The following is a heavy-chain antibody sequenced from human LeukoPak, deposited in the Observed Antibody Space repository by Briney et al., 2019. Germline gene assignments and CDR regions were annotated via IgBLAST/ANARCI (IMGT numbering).Heavy chain of an antibody. J-gene: IGHJ5*02. D-gene: IGHD6-13*01. CDR1: GGSISSSSYY. CDR2: IYYSGST. Sequence: SETLSLTCTVSGGSISSSSYYWGWIRRPPGKGLEWIGSIYYSGSTYYNPSLKSRVTISVDTSKNQFSLKLSSVTAADTAVYYCARLRTVAAAGIIWFDPWGQGTLVTVSS. V-gene: IGHV4-39*01. CDR3: ARLRTVAAAGIIWFDP.